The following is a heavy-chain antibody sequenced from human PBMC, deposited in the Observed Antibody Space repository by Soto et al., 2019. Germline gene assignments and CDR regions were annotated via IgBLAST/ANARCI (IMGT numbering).Heavy chain of an antibody. CDR3: ASSVRYDIWPGYFPDGY. J-gene: IGHJ4*02. D-gene: IGHD3-9*01. V-gene: IGHV1-18*01. CDR2: ISAYNGNT. Sequence: QVQLVQSGAEVKKPGASVKVSCKASGYTFTSYGISWVRQAPGQGLEWMGWISAYNGNTNYAQKLQGRVTMTTDTSTSTAYMEQRSLRSDDTAVYYCASSVRYDIWPGYFPDGYWGQGTLVTVSS. CDR1: GYTFTSYG.